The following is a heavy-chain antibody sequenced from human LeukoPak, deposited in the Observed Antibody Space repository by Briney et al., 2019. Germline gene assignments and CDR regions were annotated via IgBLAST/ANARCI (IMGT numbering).Heavy chain of an antibody. V-gene: IGHV3-7*01. CDR1: GFTFSSYN. CDR3: ARDLGYCDFWSGYYPPVY. J-gene: IGHJ4*02. D-gene: IGHD3-3*01. Sequence: GGSLRLSCAASGFTFSSYNMNWVRQAPGKGLEWVANIKQDGGEKYYVDSVRGRFTISRDNAKTSLYLQMNSLRAEDTAVYYCARDLGYCDFWSGYYPPVYWGQGTLVTVSS. CDR2: IKQDGGEK.